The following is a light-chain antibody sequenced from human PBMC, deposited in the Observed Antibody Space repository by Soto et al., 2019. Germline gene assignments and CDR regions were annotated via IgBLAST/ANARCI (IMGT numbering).Light chain of an antibody. J-gene: IGLJ3*02. V-gene: IGLV8-61*01. Sequence: QAVVTQEPSFSVSHGGTVTLTCGLSSGSVSPAYDPSWYQQTPGQAPRTLIYNTDTRSSGVPDRFSGSILGNKAALTITGAQADDESHYYCALSIGTGFWVFGGGTKLTVL. CDR2: NTD. CDR3: ALSIGTGFWV. CDR1: SGSVSPAYD.